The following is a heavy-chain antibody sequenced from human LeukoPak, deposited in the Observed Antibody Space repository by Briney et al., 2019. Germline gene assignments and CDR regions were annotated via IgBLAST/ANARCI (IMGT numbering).Heavy chain of an antibody. CDR3: ARGVLGIIPIDY. V-gene: IGHV3-33*01. J-gene: IGHJ4*02. Sequence: GGSLRLSCAASGFTFSSYGMHWVRQAPGKGLEWVAVLWYDGSNKYYADSVKGRFTTSRDNSKNTLYLQMNSLRTEDTAVYYCARGVLGIIPIDYWGQGTLVTVSS. CDR2: LWYDGSNK. CDR1: GFTFSSYG. D-gene: IGHD3-10*02.